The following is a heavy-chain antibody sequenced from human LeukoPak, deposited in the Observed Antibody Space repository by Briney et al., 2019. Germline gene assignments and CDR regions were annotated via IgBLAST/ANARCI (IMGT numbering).Heavy chain of an antibody. D-gene: IGHD2/OR15-2a*01. Sequence: SETLSLTCAVSGYSITNGYYWGWLRQSPGKGLEWIGTIYHSGSTSYNPSLKTRVTISVDTSKNQFSLKLSSVTAADTAVYYCARVYFSSQVKGPPVNWFDPWGQGSLVTVSS. J-gene: IGHJ5*02. CDR1: GYSITNGYY. V-gene: IGHV4-38-2*01. CDR2: IYHSGST. CDR3: ARVYFSSQVKGPPVNWFDP.